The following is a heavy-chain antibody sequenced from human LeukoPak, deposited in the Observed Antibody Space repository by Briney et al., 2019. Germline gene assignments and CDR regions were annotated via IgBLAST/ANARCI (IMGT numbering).Heavy chain of an antibody. J-gene: IGHJ4*02. CDR1: GGSISSNNW. D-gene: IGHD3-9*01. CDR3: ARRLTRPERFDS. CDR2: VYYSGST. V-gene: IGHV4-4*02. Sequence: SETLSLTCAVSGGSISSNNWWGWVRQPPGKGLEWIRYVYYSGSTNYNPSLKSRVTISLDTSKNQFSLKLNSVTAADTAVFYCARRLTRPERFDSWGQGTLVTVSS.